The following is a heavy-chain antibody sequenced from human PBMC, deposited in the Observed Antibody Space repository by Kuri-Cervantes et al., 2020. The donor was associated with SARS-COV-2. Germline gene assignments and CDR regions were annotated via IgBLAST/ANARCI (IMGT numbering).Heavy chain of an antibody. CDR1: GESFSGYY. Sequence: GSLRLSCAFYGESFSGYYWNWIRQSPGKGLEWIGEVNHRGSTNYNPSLKSRVTISVDTSSKQFSLRLGSVTAADTAVYYCARARGWVGATKPFDYWGQGTLVTVSS. V-gene: IGHV4-34*01. J-gene: IGHJ4*02. D-gene: IGHD1-26*01. CDR2: VNHRGST. CDR3: ARARGWVGATKPFDY.